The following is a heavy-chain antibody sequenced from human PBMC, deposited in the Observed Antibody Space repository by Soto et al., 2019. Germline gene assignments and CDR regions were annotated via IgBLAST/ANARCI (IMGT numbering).Heavy chain of an antibody. V-gene: IGHV4-59*08. J-gene: IGHJ4*02. CDR1: GGSISSYY. Sequence: SETLSLTCTVSGGSISSYYWSWIRQPPGKGLEWIGYIYYSGSTNYNPSLKSRVTISVDTSKNQFSLKLSSVTAADTAVYYCARNSVAGLGYWGQGTLVTVSS. CDR2: IYYSGST. CDR3: ARNSVAGLGY. D-gene: IGHD6-19*01.